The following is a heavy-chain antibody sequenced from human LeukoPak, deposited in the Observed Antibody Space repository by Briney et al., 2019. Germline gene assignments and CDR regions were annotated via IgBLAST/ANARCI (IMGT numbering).Heavy chain of an antibody. V-gene: IGHV3-21*04. CDR1: GFTFSTFA. CDR2: ISSSSTFK. CDR3: ARDAVAARGEFDV. D-gene: IGHD6-6*01. Sequence: GGSLRLSCTTSGFTFSTFAMNWIRQAPGKGLEWVSSISSSSTFKYHADSLKGRFAISRDNAKNTLYLQMNSLTVDDTAVYYCARDAVAARGEFDVWGQGTLVTVSS. J-gene: IGHJ1*01.